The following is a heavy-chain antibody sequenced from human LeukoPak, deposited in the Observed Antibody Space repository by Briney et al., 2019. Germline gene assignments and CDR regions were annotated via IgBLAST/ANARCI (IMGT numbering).Heavy chain of an antibody. V-gene: IGHV3-74*01. D-gene: IGHD1-26*01. CDR1: GFPFSSYW. CDR3: ARVGVGALYYFDY. CDR2: INSDGSST. J-gene: IGHJ4*02. Sequence: GALSLSCAASGFPFSSYWMHWVRQAPGKGLVWVSRINSDGSSTSYADSVKGRFTISRDNAKNTLYLQMNSLRAEDTAVYYCARVGVGALYYFDYWGQGTLVTVSS.